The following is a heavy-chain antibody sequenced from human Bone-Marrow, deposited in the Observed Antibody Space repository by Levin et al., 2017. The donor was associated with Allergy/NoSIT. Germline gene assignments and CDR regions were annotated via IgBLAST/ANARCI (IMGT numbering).Heavy chain of an antibody. J-gene: IGHJ4*02. CDR2: ISGTGTST. Sequence: GGSLRLSCAASGFTFNTYAMSWVRQAPGRGPEWVSLISGTGTSTYYVDSVKGRFTISRDNSKNTLYLQMSSLRVEDTAVYFCASQIRYSSTWFENWGPGTQVTVSS. CDR1: GFTFNTYA. D-gene: IGHD6-19*01. CDR3: ASQIRYSSTWFEN. V-gene: IGHV3-23*01.